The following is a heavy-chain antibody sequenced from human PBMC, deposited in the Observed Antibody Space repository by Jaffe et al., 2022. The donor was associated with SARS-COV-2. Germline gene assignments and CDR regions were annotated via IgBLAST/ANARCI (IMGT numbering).Heavy chain of an antibody. CDR3: ARARPEALDYYDTNGYPYFDF. D-gene: IGHD3-22*01. Sequence: QVQLQQWGAGLVKPSETLSLTCTVYGVSLSGYFWSWIRQPPGQGLEWIGEINHYGTTNYNPSLQSRVTILVDTSNSQFSLKLSSVTAADTAVYYCARARPEALDYYDTNGYPYFDFWGQGTLVPVSS. V-gene: IGHV4-34*01. J-gene: IGHJ4*02. CDR2: INHYGTT. CDR1: GVSLSGYF.